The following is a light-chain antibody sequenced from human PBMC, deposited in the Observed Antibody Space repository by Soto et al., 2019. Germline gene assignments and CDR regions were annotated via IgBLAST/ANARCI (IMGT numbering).Light chain of an antibody. Sequence: EIVMTQSPATLSVSPGERATLSCRASQSVSTNLAWYQHKPGQAPRLLIYGASTRATGTPARFSGSGSGTEFTLTITSLQPEDFATYYCQQSYSTLWTFGQGTKVDIK. CDR1: QSVSTN. CDR2: GAS. J-gene: IGKJ1*01. V-gene: IGKV3-15*01. CDR3: QQSYSTLWT.